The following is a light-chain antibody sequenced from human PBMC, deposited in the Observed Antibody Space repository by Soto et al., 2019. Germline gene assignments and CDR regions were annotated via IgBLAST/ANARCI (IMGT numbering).Light chain of an antibody. V-gene: IGKV1-9*01. J-gene: IGKJ1*01. CDR3: QQLDSYPRT. CDR2: AAS. Sequence: IQLSRSPSSRPASVGHRVTITCRASQGIIINLAWYQQKPGKAPNFLIYAASTLQSGVPSRFSGNGSGTDFTLTISSLQPEDFATYYCQQLDSYPRTFGQGTKVDIK. CDR1: QGIIIN.